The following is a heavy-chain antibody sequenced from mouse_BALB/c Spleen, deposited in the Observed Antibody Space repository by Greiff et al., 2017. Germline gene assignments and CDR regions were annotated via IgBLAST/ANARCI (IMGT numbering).Heavy chain of an antibody. CDR1: GYSFTGYT. CDR3: ARDYGSSYRFAY. V-gene: IGHV1-18*01. J-gene: IGHJ3*01. Sequence: VQLQQSGPELVKPGASMKISCKASGYSFTGYTMNWVKQSHGKNLGWIGLINPYNGGTSYNQKFKGKATLTVDKSSSTAYMELLSLTSEDSAVYCCARDYGSSYRFAYWGQGTLVTVSA. CDR2: INPYNGGT. D-gene: IGHD1-1*01.